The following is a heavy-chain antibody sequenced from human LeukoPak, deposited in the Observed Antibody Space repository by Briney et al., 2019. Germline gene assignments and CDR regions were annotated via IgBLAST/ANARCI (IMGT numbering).Heavy chain of an antibody. V-gene: IGHV3-23*01. CDR3: AKDHNNHSKNRNSYYFDS. J-gene: IGHJ4*02. Sequence: GVSLRLSCAVCRFTFYSYAMRWLPQAPGQGRVGVNDISGSGGSTYYAVHVKGRFTLHRDNSKNTLYLQMNSLRAEDTAVYYCAKDHNNHSKNRNSYYFDSWGQGTLVTVSS. D-gene: IGHD1-14*01. CDR1: RFTFYSYA. CDR2: ISGSGGST.